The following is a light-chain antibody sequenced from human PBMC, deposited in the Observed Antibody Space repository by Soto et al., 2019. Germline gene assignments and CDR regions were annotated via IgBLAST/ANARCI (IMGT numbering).Light chain of an antibody. CDR2: DAS. CDR3: QQRSDWPLT. V-gene: IGKV3-11*01. J-gene: IGKJ4*01. Sequence: EVVLTQSPATLSLSPGERATLSCRASQSVSSHLAWYQQKPGQAPRLLIYDASNRATGIPARFSGSGSGTDSTLTISSLEPEDFAVYYCQQRSDWPLTFGGGTKVDIK. CDR1: QSVSSH.